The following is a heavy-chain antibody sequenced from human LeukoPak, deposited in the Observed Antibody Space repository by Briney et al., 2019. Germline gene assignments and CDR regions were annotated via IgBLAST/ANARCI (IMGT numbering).Heavy chain of an antibody. V-gene: IGHV1-18*01. D-gene: IGHD3-16*01. Sequence: ASVKASCKASGYTFTSYGISWVRQAPGQGLEWMGWISVYNGNTDYAQSLQGRVTMTIDTSTSTVYMELRSLRSDDTAVYYCARDVGRSYDLDYWGQGTLVTVSS. CDR3: ARDVGRSYDLDY. CDR2: ISVYNGNT. J-gene: IGHJ4*02. CDR1: GYTFTSYG.